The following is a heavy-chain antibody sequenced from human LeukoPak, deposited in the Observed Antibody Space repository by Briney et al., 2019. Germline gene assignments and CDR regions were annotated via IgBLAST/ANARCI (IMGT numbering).Heavy chain of an antibody. CDR2: ISSSGSTI. D-gene: IGHD3-10*02. V-gene: IGHV3-48*03. J-gene: IGHJ6*04. CDR1: GLTFSSYE. CDR3: AELGITMIGGV. Sequence: PGGSLRLSCAPSGLTFSSYEINWVRQAPGKGLGWVSYISSSGSTIYYADSVKGRFTISRDNAKNSLYLQMNSLRAEDTAVYYCAELGITMIGGVWGKGTTVTISS.